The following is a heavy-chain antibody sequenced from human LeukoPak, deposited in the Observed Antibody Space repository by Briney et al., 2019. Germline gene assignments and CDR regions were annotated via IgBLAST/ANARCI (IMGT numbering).Heavy chain of an antibody. D-gene: IGHD2-21*01. J-gene: IGHJ5*02. V-gene: IGHV4-28*05. Sequence: SETLSLTCAVSGYSIRSSNWWCWIRQPPGGGLEWIGYIHHGGGMYYNPSLKSRVAMSVDVSKNQFSLKVNSVTAVDTAMYYCAKKIDGHNWFDPWGQGTLVTVSS. CDR3: AKKIDGHNWFDP. CDR1: GYSIRSSNW. CDR2: IHHGGGM.